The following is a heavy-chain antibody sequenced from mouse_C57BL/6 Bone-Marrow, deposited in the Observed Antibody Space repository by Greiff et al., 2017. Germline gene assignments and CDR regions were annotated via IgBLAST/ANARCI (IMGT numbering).Heavy chain of an antibody. D-gene: IGHD1-1*01. CDR1: GYTFTSYW. CDR3: ARYCYGSSYAMDY. Sequence: VQLQQPGTELVKPGASVKLSCKASGYTFTSYWMHWVKQRPGQGLEWIGNINPSNGGTNYNEKFKSKATLTVDKSSSTAYMQLSSLTSEDSAVYYCARYCYGSSYAMDYWGQGTSVTVSS. V-gene: IGHV1-53*01. CDR2: INPSNGGT. J-gene: IGHJ4*01.